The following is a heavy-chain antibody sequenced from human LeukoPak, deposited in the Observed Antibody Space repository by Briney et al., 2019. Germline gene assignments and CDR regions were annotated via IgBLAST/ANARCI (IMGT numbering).Heavy chain of an antibody. V-gene: IGHV3-30*04. CDR3: ARERQDTVLHSGAFDI. Sequence: GRSLRLSCAASGFTFSAYFMHWVRQAPGKGLEWVADITNDGSHTFYIESVKGRFTISRDNSKNTLYLQVNSLRAEDTAIYFCARERQDTVLHSGAFDIWGQGTMVTVSS. CDR2: ITNDGSHT. D-gene: IGHD2-21*01. J-gene: IGHJ3*02. CDR1: GFTFSAYF.